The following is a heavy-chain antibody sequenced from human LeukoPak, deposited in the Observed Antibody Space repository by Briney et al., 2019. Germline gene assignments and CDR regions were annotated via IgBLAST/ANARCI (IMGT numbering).Heavy chain of an antibody. D-gene: IGHD3-3*01. Sequence: SETLSLTCSVSDGSINSYYWNWIRRPPGKGLEWIGYIYYSGSTNYNPSLKSRVTISVDTSKNQFSLKLSSVTAADTAVYYCASTSAYYDFWSGFTTGGQGTLVTVSS. V-gene: IGHV4-59*01. CDR1: DGSINSYY. CDR2: IYYSGST. CDR3: ASTSAYYDFWSGFTT. J-gene: IGHJ4*02.